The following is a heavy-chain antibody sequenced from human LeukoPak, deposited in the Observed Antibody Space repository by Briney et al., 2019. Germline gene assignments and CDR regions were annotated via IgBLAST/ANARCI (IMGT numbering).Heavy chain of an antibody. CDR1: GGTFSSYA. V-gene: IGHV1-69*01. J-gene: IGHJ4*02. CDR3: ARDKRWGDGYRN. D-gene: IGHD5-24*01. Sequence: GSSVKVSCTASGGTFSSYAISWVRQAPGQGLEWMGGIIPIFGTANYAQKFQGRVTITADESTSTAYMELSSLRSEDTAVYYCARDKRWGDGYRNWGQGTLVTVSS. CDR2: IIPIFGTA.